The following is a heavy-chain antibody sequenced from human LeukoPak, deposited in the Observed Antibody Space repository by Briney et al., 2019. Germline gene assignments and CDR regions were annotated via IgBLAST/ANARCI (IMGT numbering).Heavy chain of an antibody. CDR1: DGSISTYY. CDR3: ASTVVGTSEYYFDY. CDR2: IYYSGTT. D-gene: IGHD6-19*01. V-gene: IGHV4-59*01. J-gene: IGHJ4*02. Sequence: SETLSLTCTVSDGSISTYYWSWIRQPPGKGLEWIGYIYYSGTTDYNPSLKSRVTISVDTSKNQFSLKLSSVTAADTAVYYCASTVVGTSEYYFDYWGQGALVTVSS.